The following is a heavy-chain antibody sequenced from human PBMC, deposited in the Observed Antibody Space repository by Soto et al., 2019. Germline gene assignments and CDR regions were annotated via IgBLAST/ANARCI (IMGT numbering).Heavy chain of an antibody. V-gene: IGHV1-58*01. D-gene: IGHD2-15*01. Sequence: GASVKVSCKASGFTFTSSAVQWVRQARGQRLEWIGWIVVGSGNTNYAQKFQERVTITRDMSTSTAYMELSSLRSEDTAVYYCARSRYCSGGSCPYYFDYWGQGTLVTVSS. J-gene: IGHJ4*02. CDR2: IVVGSGNT. CDR1: GFTFTSSA. CDR3: ARSRYCSGGSCPYYFDY.